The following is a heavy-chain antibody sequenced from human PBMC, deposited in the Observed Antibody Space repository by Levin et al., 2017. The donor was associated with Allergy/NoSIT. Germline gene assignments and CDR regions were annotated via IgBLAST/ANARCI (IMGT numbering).Heavy chain of an antibody. D-gene: IGHD1-26*01. J-gene: IGHJ6*02. CDR3: ARRYSGSFHYDAMDV. Sequence: GGSLRLSCAASGFTFSSYAMHWVRQAPGRGLEWVAVISYDVSNKYYADSVKGRFTISRDNSKNILYLEMHSLRAEDTAMYYCARRYSGSFHYDAMDVWGRGTTVTVSS. CDR2: ISYDVSNK. V-gene: IGHV3-30*04. CDR1: GFTFSSYA.